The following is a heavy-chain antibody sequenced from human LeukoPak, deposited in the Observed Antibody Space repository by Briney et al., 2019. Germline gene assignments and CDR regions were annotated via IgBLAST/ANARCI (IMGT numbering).Heavy chain of an antibody. J-gene: IGHJ4*02. V-gene: IGHV1-2*02. D-gene: IGHD3-10*01. CDR1: GYTFTDSY. CDR3: ARSPIGASAY. CDR2: INPSNGDT. Sequence: ASVKVSCNPSGYTFTDSYIHWVRQAPAVGLQWMGWINPSNGDTLYAEVFQGRVTMTRDTSIRTAYMELTGLTTDDTAVYYCARSPIGASAYWGRGTLVTVSS.